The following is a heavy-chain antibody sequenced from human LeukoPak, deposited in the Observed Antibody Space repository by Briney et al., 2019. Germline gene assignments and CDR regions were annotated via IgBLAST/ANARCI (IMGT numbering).Heavy chain of an antibody. Sequence: GGSLRLSCAASGFSVSNNYMNWVRQAPGKGLDWVSYISSSSSTIYYADSVKGRFTISRDNANNSLYLQMNSLRDEDTAVYYCARARRYRSSWYHDYWGQGSLVTVSS. D-gene: IGHD6-13*01. V-gene: IGHV3-48*02. CDR2: ISSSSSTI. J-gene: IGHJ4*02. CDR1: GFSVSNNY. CDR3: ARARRYRSSWYHDY.